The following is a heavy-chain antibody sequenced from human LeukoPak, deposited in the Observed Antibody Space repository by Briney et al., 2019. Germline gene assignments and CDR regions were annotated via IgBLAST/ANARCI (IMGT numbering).Heavy chain of an antibody. J-gene: IGHJ4*02. CDR2: ISYDGSNK. CDR3: AKSRITMVRGPLGDY. CDR1: GFTFSSYG. Sequence: PGGSLRLSCAASGFTFSSYGMHWVRQAPGKGLEWVAVISYDGSNKYYADSVKGRFTISRDNSKNTLYLQMNSLRAEDTAVYYCAKSRITMVRGPLGDYWGQGTLATVSS. V-gene: IGHV3-30*18. D-gene: IGHD3-10*01.